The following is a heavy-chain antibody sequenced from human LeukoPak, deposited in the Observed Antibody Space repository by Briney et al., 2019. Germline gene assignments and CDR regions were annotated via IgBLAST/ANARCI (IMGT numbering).Heavy chain of an antibody. Sequence: GGSLRLSCAASAFSFRCYVIQWVRHAPGKGLEWVAVIWHDGSAEFYADSVRGRFSISRDDSKNMVYLQMNYLRAEDRALYSCAKDSRGGWTGYFDNWGQGTLVTVSS. D-gene: IGHD6-19*01. CDR3: AKDSRGGWTGYFDN. J-gene: IGHJ4*02. CDR1: AFSFRCYV. CDR2: IWHDGSAE. V-gene: IGHV3-33*06.